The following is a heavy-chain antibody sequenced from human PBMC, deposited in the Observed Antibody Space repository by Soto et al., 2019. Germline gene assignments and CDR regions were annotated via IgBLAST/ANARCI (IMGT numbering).Heavy chain of an antibody. V-gene: IGHV3-21*01. J-gene: IGHJ6*02. CDR1: GFTFSSYS. CDR3: ARSVDTGRDYYYYYGMEV. D-gene: IGHD5-18*01. Sequence: KAGGSLRLSCAASGFTFSSYSMNWVRQAPGKGLEWVSSISSTSVYIYYADSVKGRFTISRDKAKNSLYLQMNSLRAEDTAVYYCARSVDTGRDYYYYYGMEVWGQGTTVTVSS. CDR2: ISSTSVYI.